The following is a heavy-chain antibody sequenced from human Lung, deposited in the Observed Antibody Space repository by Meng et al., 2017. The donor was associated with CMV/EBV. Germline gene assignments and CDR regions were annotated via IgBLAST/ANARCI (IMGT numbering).Heavy chain of an antibody. Sequence: ESXKISCAVSGININTYWMHWVRQDPGKGLVWLSRIYSDGISTRYADSVKGRFTISRDNTKNTLYLQMNGLRAEDTAVYYCAREPGRGAFDIWGQGTLVTVSS. CDR1: GININTYW. J-gene: IGHJ3*02. CDR3: AREPGRGAFDI. D-gene: IGHD3-10*01. CDR2: IYSDGIST. V-gene: IGHV3-74*01.